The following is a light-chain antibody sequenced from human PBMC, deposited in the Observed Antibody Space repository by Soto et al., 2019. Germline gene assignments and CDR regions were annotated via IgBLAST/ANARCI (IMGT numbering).Light chain of an antibody. CDR1: QSINAH. CDR3: QQYNTWLWT. J-gene: IGKJ1*01. Sequence: EVVMTQSPATLSVSPGERVTLSCRASQSINAHLAWYQQKPGQAPRLLIHGAFTRATGIPARFIGSGFGTVFILTISSLQSEDFAVYYCQQYNTWLWTFGQGTKVEIQ. V-gene: IGKV3-15*01. CDR2: GAF.